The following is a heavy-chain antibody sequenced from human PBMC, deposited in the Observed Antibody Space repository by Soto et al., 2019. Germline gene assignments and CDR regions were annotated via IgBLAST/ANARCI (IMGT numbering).Heavy chain of an antibody. V-gene: IGHV1-2*02. J-gene: IGHJ4*02. CDR1: GYTFIAYY. Sequence: QVQLVQSGAEVKKPGASVKVSCKASGYTFIAYYLHWVRQAPGQGLEWMGWINSKSGASNYAQKFQGRVTMTRDTSITTAYMELSRLESDDTAVYYCARTECGGECYVGHFDYWGQGTLVTVSS. D-gene: IGHD2-21*01. CDR3: ARTECGGECYVGHFDY. CDR2: INSKSGAS.